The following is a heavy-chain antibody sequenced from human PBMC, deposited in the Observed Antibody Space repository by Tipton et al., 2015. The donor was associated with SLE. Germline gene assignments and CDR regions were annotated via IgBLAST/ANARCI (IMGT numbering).Heavy chain of an antibody. CDR3: ARDKKAPAFFYDAMDV. CDR1: GGSISSYY. D-gene: IGHD2-2*01. Sequence: TLSLTCTVPGGSISSYYWSWIRQPPGKGLEWIGYIYYSGSTNYNPSLKSRVTISVDTSKNQFSLKLSSVTAADTAVYYCARDKKAPAFFYDAMDVWGKGTTVTVSS. J-gene: IGHJ6*04. CDR2: IYYSGST. V-gene: IGHV4-59*01.